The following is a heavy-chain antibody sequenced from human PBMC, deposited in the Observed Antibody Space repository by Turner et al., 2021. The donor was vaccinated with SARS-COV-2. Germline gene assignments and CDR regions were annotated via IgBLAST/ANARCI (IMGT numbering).Heavy chain of an antibody. Sequence: EVQLLESGGGLVQPGGSLRLSCEVSGSTPGDYAMSWVRQSTGKGLEWVSRISSTGHITHYADSVKGRFTISRDSVLSLQMNSLRVEDTAIYYCVQDVWHDNGDLFDYWGHGTLVTVSS. CDR3: VQDVWHDNGDLFDY. V-gene: IGHV3-23*01. J-gene: IGHJ4*01. D-gene: IGHD4-17*01. CDR1: GSTPGDYA. CDR2: ISSTGHIT.